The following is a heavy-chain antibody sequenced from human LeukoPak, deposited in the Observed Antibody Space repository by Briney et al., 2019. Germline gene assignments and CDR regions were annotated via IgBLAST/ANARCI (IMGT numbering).Heavy chain of an antibody. CDR2: IYYTGHT. CDR1: GGSISSGDYY. V-gene: IGHV4-30-4*01. J-gene: IGHJ4*02. CDR3: ARAAPNYYDSSGSLRNPYFDY. Sequence: SETLSLTCTVSGGSISSGDYYWSWIRQPPGKGLEWIGYIYYTGHTYYNPSLKSRVTVSVDTSKNQFSLKLNSVTAADTAVYFCARAAPNYYDSSGSLRNPYFDYWGQGTLVTVSS. D-gene: IGHD3-22*01.